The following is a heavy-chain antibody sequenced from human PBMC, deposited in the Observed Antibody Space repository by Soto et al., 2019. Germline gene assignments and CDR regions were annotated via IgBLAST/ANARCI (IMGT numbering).Heavy chain of an antibody. CDR1: GGSISSGGYS. CDR2: IYHSGGT. CDR3: ARSPDIVLVPAAMQVGWFDP. D-gene: IGHD2-2*01. V-gene: IGHV4-30-2*01. J-gene: IGHJ5*02. Sequence: QLQLQESGSRLVKPSQTLSLTCAVSGGSISSGGYSWSWIRQPPGKGLEWIGYIYHSGGTYYNPSLKSRVTISVDRAKNQFSLKLSSVTAADTAVYYCARSPDIVLVPAAMQVGWFDPWGQGTLVTVSS.